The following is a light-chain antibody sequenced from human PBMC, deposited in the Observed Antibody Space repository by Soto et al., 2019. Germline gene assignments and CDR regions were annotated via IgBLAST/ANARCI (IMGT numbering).Light chain of an antibody. V-gene: IGLV2-14*01. CDR1: RSDVGGHHY. CDR3: SSFSSSSTLYV. CDR2: EVS. Sequence: QSALTQPASESGSPGQSITISCTGTRSDVGGHHYVSWYQQHPGKAPKVIIYEVSDRPSGVSDRFSGSKSGNTASLTISGLQAEDEADYYCSSFSSSSTLYVFGTGIKVTVL. J-gene: IGLJ1*01.